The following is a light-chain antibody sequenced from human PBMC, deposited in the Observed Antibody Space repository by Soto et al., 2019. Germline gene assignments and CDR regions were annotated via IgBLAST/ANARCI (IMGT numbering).Light chain of an antibody. V-gene: IGKV1-5*03. CDR1: QSISSW. CDR2: KAS. J-gene: IGKJ1*01. Sequence: DIQMTQSPSTLSASVGDRVTITCRASQSISSWLAWYQQKPGKAPKLLIYKASSLESGVPSRFSGSGSGTEFTLTISSLQPDDFATYYCQQYNSYTWTVGQGTKVDIX. CDR3: QQYNSYTWT.